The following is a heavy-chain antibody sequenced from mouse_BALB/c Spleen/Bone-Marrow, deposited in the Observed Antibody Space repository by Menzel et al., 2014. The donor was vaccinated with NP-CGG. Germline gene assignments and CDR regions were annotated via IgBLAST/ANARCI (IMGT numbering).Heavy chain of an antibody. V-gene: IGHV1S127*01. CDR2: IDPSDSYT. CDR3: TRWGTTVVAYYAMDY. CDR1: GYTFTSYW. D-gene: IGHD1-1*01. J-gene: IGHJ4*01. Sequence: VQLVESGAELMKPGASVKMSCKASGYTFTSYWMHWVKQRPGQGLEWIGVIDPSDSYTSYNQKFKGKATLTVDTSSSTAYIQLSSLTSEDSAVYYCTRWGTTVVAYYAMDYWGQGTSATVSS.